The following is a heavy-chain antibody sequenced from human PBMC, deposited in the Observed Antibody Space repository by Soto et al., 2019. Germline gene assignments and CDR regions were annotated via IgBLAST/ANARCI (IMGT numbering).Heavy chain of an antibody. CDR3: ASSRLFALDY. CDR1: GFTFSSYA. V-gene: IGHV3-30-3*01. CDR2: ISYDGSNK. Sequence: GGSLRLSCAASGFTFSSYAMHWVRQAPGKGLEWVAVISYDGSNKYYADSVKGRFTIPRDNSKNTLYLQMNSLRAEDTAVYYCASSRLFALDYWGQGTLVTVSS. D-gene: IGHD3-10*02. J-gene: IGHJ4*02.